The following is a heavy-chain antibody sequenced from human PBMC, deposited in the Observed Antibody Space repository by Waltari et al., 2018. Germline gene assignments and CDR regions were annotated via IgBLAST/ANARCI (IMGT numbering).Heavy chain of an antibody. CDR1: GLTFSSYW. V-gene: IGHV3-74*01. D-gene: IGHD6-13*01. Sequence: EVQLVESGGGLVQPGGSLRLSCPASGLTFSSYWMHWVRQAPGKGLVSVSLINADGSITSYADSVKGRFTISRDNARSTLFLQMNSLRAEDTAIYYFVLYSSSILADCWGQGTLVTVSS. J-gene: IGHJ4*02. CDR2: INADGSIT. CDR3: VLYSSSILADC.